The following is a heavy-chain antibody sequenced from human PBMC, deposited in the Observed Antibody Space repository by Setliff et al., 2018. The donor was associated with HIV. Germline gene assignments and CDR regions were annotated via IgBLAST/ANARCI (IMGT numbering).Heavy chain of an antibody. CDR1: GETFSGYY. D-gene: IGHD5-12*01. CDR3: ARDRPYSGYPD. V-gene: IGHV4-34*01. CDR2: IYHSGST. Sequence: KPSETLSLTCAVYGETFSGYYWSWIRQPPGKGLEWIGEIYHSGSTNYNPSLKSRVTISVDKSKNQFSLKLSSVTAADTAVYYCARDRPYSGYPDWGQGTLVTVSS. J-gene: IGHJ4*02.